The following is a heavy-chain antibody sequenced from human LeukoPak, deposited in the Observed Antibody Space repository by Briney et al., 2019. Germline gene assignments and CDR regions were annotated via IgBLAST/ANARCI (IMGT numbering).Heavy chain of an antibody. D-gene: IGHD3-3*01. CDR1: GFTFSSYS. J-gene: IGHJ4*02. Sequence: GGSLRLSCAASGFTFSSYSMNWVRQAPGKGLEWVSSISSSSSYIYYADSVKGRFTISRDNAKNSLYLQMNSLRAEDTAVYYCAKDRAVRFGAFDYWSQGTLVTVSS. CDR3: AKDRAVRFGAFDY. CDR2: ISSSSSYI. V-gene: IGHV3-21*04.